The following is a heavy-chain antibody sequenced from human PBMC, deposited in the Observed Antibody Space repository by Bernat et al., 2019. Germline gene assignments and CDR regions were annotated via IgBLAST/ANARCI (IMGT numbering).Heavy chain of an antibody. CDR1: GFTFGDYA. CDR3: TRDPLYYDFWSGYYRYFDY. CDR2: IRSKAYGGTT. D-gene: IGHD3-3*01. J-gene: IGHJ4*02. Sequence: EVQLVESGGGLVQPGRSLRLSCTASGFTFGDYAMSWVRQAPGKGLEWVGCIRSKAYGGTTEYAASVKGRFTISRDDSKSIAYLQMNSLKTEDTAVYYCTRDPLYYDFWSGYYRYFDYWGQGTLVTVSS. V-gene: IGHV3-49*04.